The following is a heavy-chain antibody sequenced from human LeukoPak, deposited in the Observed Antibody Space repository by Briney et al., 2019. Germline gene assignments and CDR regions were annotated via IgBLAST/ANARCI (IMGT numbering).Heavy chain of an antibody. Sequence: GGSLRLSCAASGFTVSGSWIHWVRQAPGKGLLWVSLINHDGSSIIYADSVKGRLTISRDNARSTLYLQMNSLRVDDTAMYYCARAGPNWRIDFWGQGTLVTVSS. D-gene: IGHD2-8*01. CDR2: INHDGSSI. J-gene: IGHJ4*02. CDR1: GFTVSGSW. CDR3: ARAGPNWRIDF. V-gene: IGHV3-74*01.